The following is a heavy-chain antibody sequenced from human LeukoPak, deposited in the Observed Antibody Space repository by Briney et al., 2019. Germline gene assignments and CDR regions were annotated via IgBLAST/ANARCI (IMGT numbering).Heavy chain of an antibody. J-gene: IGHJ6*04. CDR1: GGSISSYC. V-gene: IGHV4-59*01. D-gene: IGHD5-18*01. CDR2: IYYTGST. Sequence: SETLSLTCTVSGGSISSYCWSWIRQPPGKGLEWIGYIYYTGSTNYNPSLKSRVTISVDTSKNQFSLKLSSVTAADTAVYYCARSYSYGYGDYYYGMDVWGKGTTVTVSS. CDR3: ARSYSYGYGDYYYGMDV.